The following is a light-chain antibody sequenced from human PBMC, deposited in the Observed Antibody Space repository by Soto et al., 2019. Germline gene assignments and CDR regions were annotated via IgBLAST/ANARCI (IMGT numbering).Light chain of an antibody. CDR2: DAS. CDR3: QQSSSTPYS. V-gene: IGKV3D-20*02. CDR1: QSVSSNY. J-gene: IGKJ2*03. Sequence: EIVLTQSPGTLSLSPGERATLSCRASQSVSSNYLAWYQQRPGQAPRLLIYDASSRATGVPDRFSGSGSGTDFTLTINSLQPGDFATYYCQQSSSTPYSFGQGTKVEIK.